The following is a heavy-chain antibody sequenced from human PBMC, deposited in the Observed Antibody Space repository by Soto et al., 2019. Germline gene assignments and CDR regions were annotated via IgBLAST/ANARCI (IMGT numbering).Heavy chain of an antibody. Sequence: GGSLRLSCAASGFTFSSYSMNRVRRAPGKGLEWVSSISSSSSYIYCADSVKGRFTISRDNAKNSLYPQINSLRAEDTAVYYCEKDRDSSGYYYRNYWGQGTLDTVSS. D-gene: IGHD3-22*01. J-gene: IGHJ4*02. V-gene: IGHV3-21*04. CDR1: GFTFSSYS. CDR2: ISSSSSYI. CDR3: EKDRDSSGYYYRNY.